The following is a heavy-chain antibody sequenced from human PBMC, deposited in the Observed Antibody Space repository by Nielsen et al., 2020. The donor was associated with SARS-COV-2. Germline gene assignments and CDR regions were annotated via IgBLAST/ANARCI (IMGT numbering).Heavy chain of an antibody. J-gene: IGHJ4*02. CDR1: GFTFSSYT. V-gene: IGHV3-21*01. CDR3: ARESGVGELLGVSFDY. Sequence: GGSLRLSCAASGFTFSSYTMNWVRQAPGKGLEWVSSISSSSHYIYYADSVNGRFTISRDNSKNTLYLQMNSLRGEDTAVYYCARESGVGELLGVSFDYWGQGTLVTVSS. D-gene: IGHD3-10*01. CDR2: ISSSSHYI.